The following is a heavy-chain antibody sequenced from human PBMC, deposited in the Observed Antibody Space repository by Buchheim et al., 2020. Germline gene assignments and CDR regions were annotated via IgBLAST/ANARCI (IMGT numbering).Heavy chain of an antibody. CDR1: GFTLSSYS. CDR3: ARVGCSSTSCYLIDY. J-gene: IGHJ4*02. CDR2: ISSSSSYI. Sequence: EVQLVESGGGLVKPGGSLRLSCAASGFTLSSYSMNWVRQAPGKGLEWVSSISSSSSYIYYADSVKGRFTISRDNAKNSLYLQMNSLRAEDTAVYYCARVGCSSTSCYLIDYWGQGTL. D-gene: IGHD2-2*01. V-gene: IGHV3-21*01.